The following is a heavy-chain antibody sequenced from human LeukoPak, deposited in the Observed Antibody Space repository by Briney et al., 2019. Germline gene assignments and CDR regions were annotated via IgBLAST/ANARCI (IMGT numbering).Heavy chain of an antibody. J-gene: IGHJ5*02. D-gene: IGHD3-3*01. CDR2: INHNSGGT. V-gene: IGHV1-2*02. CDR3: ARDNYDFWSGYHNWFDP. Sequence: ASVKVSCKASGYTFTGYYMHWVRQAPGQGLEWMGWINHNSGGTNYAQKFQGRVTMTRDTSISTAYMELSRLRSDDTAVYYCARDNYDFWSGYHNWFDPWGQGTLVTVSS. CDR1: GYTFTGYY.